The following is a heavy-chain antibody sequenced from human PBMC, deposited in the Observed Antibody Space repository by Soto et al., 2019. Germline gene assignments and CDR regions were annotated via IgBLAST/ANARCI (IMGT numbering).Heavy chain of an antibody. D-gene: IGHD4-17*01. J-gene: IGHJ4*02. Sequence: QVQLVQSGAGVKKPGSSVKVSCKASGGTFSSYAISWVRQAPGQGLEWMGGIIPIFGTANYAQKFQGRVTITADKSTSTAYMELSSLRSEDTAVYYCARTPTTVTNLLAFDYWGQGTLVTVSS. CDR3: ARTPTTVTNLLAFDY. CDR1: GGTFSSYA. CDR2: IIPIFGTA. V-gene: IGHV1-69*06.